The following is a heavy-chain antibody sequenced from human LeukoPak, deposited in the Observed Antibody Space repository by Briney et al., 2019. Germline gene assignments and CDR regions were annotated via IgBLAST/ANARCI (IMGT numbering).Heavy chain of an antibody. CDR1: GYTFTSYG. Sequence: ASVKVSCKASGYTFTSYGISWVRQAPGQGLEWMGWISAYNGNTNYAQKLQGRVTMTTDTSTSTAYMELRSLRSDDTAVYYCARGRYNWNDAEPYYYYYMDVWGKGTTVTVSS. D-gene: IGHD1-20*01. V-gene: IGHV1-18*01. J-gene: IGHJ6*03. CDR2: ISAYNGNT. CDR3: ARGRYNWNDAEPYYYYYMDV.